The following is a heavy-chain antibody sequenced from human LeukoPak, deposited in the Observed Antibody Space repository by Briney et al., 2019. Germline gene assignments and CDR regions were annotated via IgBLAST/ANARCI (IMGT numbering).Heavy chain of an antibody. CDR1: GYTFTSYA. Sequence: ASVKVSCKAYGYTFTSYAMHWVRQAPGQRLEWMGWINAGNGNTKYSQKFQGRVTITRDTSASTAYMELSSLRSEDTAVYYCAREGYDYGDSIDYWGQGTLVTVSS. CDR2: INAGNGNT. CDR3: AREGYDYGDSIDY. V-gene: IGHV1-3*01. D-gene: IGHD4-17*01. J-gene: IGHJ4*02.